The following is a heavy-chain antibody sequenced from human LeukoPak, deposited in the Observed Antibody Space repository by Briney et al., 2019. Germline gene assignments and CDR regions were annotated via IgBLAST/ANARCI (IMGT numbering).Heavy chain of an antibody. V-gene: IGHV4-34*01. D-gene: IGHD6-19*01. CDR3: ARGRIAVAGWFKSYYFDY. Sequence: SETLSLTCAVYGGSFSGYYWSWIRQPPGKGLELIGEINHSGSTNYNPSLKSLVTISVDTSKNQFSLTLSSVPGADTAVYYCARGRIAVAGWFKSYYFDYWGQGTLVTVYS. J-gene: IGHJ4*02. CDR2: INHSGST. CDR1: GGSFSGYY.